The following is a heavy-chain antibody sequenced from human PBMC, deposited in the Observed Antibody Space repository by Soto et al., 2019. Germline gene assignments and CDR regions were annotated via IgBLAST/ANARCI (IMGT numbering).Heavy chain of an antibody. Sequence: PSETLSLTCTVSGGSISTNHWSWIRQPPGKGLEWIGYIYDSGSTNYNPSLKSRVTISIDTSKNQFSLRLTSVTVADTAVYFCARQAARGTYFDYWGQGTLVTVSS. J-gene: IGHJ4*02. V-gene: IGHV4-59*08. CDR3: ARQAARGTYFDY. D-gene: IGHD6-6*01. CDR2: IYDSGST. CDR1: GGSISTNH.